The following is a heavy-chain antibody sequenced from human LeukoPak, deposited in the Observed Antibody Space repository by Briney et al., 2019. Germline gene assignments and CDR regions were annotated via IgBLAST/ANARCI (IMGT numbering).Heavy chain of an antibody. V-gene: IGHV3-21*01. J-gene: IGHJ4*02. CDR3: ARTCSSSSTSCYRGFDY. D-gene: IGHD2-2*01. Sequence: GGSLRLSCAASGFTFSSYAMSWVRQAPGKGLEWVSSISSSSSYIYYADSVKGRFTISRDNAKNSLYLQMNSLRAEDTAVYYCARTCSSSSTSCYRGFDYWGQGTLVTVSS. CDR1: GFTFSSYA. CDR2: ISSSSSYI.